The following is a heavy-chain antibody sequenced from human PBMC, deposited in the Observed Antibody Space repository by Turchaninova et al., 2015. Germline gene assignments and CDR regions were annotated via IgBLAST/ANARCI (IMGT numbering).Heavy chain of an antibody. D-gene: IGHD3-3*01. J-gene: IGHJ6*02. V-gene: IGHV3-53*02. Sequence: EVQLEETGGGLIQPGGSLRLPCAASGFTVSSNYMSRVRPAPGKGLEWISCISSGGRIYNADSVGGRFTISRDHSKNTLYLQMNSLSAEDTAVYYCARGDDGMDVWGHGTTVSVSS. CDR3: ARGDDGMDV. CDR2: ISSGGRI. CDR1: GFTVSSNY.